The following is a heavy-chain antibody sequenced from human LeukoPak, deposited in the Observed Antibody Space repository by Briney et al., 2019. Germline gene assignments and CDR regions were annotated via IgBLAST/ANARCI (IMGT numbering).Heavy chain of an antibody. CDR2: ISAYNGNT. D-gene: IGHD4-17*01. V-gene: IGHV1-18*01. CDR3: ARVDYGDSLYWFDP. Sequence: ASVKVSCKASGYTFTSYGISWVRQAPGQGLEWMGWISAYNGNTNYAQKLQGRVTMTTDTSTSTAYMELSSLRSEDTAVYYCARVDYGDSLYWFDPWGQGTLVTVSS. CDR1: GYTFTSYG. J-gene: IGHJ5*02.